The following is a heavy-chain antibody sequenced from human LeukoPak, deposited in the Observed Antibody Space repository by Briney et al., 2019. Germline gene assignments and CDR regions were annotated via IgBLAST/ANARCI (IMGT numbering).Heavy chain of an antibody. D-gene: IGHD3-10*01. J-gene: IGHJ4*02. Sequence: GGSLRLSCAASGFTFSSDWISWVRQAPGKGLEWVANIKQDGSEKYYVDSVKGRFTISRDNAKNSLYLQMNSLRAEDTAVYYCARAYAGDFDYWGQGTLVTVSS. CDR2: IKQDGSEK. CDR1: GFTFSSDW. V-gene: IGHV3-7*01. CDR3: ARAYAGDFDY.